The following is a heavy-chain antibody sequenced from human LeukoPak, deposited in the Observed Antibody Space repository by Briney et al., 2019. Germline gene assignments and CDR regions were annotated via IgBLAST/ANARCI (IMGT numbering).Heavy chain of an antibody. CDR3: ARWIAEEYYYYYGMDV. CDR1: GGSFSGYY. J-gene: IGHJ6*02. V-gene: IGHV4-34*01. Sequence: SETLSLTCAVYGGSFSGYYWSWIRQPPGKGLEWTGEINRSGSTNYNPPLKSRVTISVDTSKNQFSLKLSSVTAADTAVYYCARWIAEEYYYYYGMDVWGQGTTVTVSS. CDR2: INRSGST. D-gene: IGHD2-21*01.